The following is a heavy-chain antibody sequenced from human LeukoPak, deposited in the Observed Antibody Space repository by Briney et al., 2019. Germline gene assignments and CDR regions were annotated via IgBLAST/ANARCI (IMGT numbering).Heavy chain of an antibody. Sequence: GGSLRLSCAASGFTVSSNYMSWVRQAPGKGLEWVSVIYSGGSTYYADSVKGRFTISRDNSKNTLYLQMNSLRAEDTAVYYCARETQPYSSGEFDYWGQGTLVTVSS. CDR3: ARETQPYSSGEFDY. J-gene: IGHJ4*02. V-gene: IGHV3-66*01. D-gene: IGHD6-19*01. CDR2: IYSGGST. CDR1: GFTVSSNY.